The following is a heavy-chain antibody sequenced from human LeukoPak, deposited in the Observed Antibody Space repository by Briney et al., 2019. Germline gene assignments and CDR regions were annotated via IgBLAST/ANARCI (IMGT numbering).Heavy chain of an antibody. CDR1: GLTVSSSY. Sequence: PGGSLRLSCAASGLTVSSSYMSWVRQAPGKGLEGVSIIYRDGSTYYADSVQGRSTISRDTSKHTVYFQMNSLRAEDTAVYYCARTSYRAFDIWGQGTMVTVSS. CDR3: ARTSYRAFDI. J-gene: IGHJ3*02. V-gene: IGHV3-53*01. CDR2: IYRDGST. D-gene: IGHD3-16*02.